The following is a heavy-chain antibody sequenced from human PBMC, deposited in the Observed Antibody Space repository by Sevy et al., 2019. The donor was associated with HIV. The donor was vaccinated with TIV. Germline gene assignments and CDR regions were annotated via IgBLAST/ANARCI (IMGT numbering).Heavy chain of an antibody. CDR2: SSGSDGST. J-gene: IGHJ3*02. V-gene: IGHV3-23*01. D-gene: IGHD3-16*01. CDR3: ARGDSVFDI. CDR1: GFTFSSYG. Sequence: GGSLRLSCAASGFTFSSYGMHWVRQAPGKGLEWVSLSSGSDGSTYYADSVKGRLTISRDSSKNTLYLQMNSLRVEDTAVYYCARGDSVFDIWGQGTMVTVSS.